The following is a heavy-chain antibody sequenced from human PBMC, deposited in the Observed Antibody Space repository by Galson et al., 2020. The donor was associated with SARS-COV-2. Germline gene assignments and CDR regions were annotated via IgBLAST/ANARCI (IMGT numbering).Heavy chain of an antibody. CDR1: GFTFSSYA. V-gene: IGHV3-30*04. Sequence: GESLKISCAASGFTFSSYAMHWVRQAPGKGLEWVAVISYDGNNKYYADSVKGRFTISRDNSKNTLYLQMNSLRAEDTAVYYCAMTSSGSYLNSFDYWGQGTLVTVSS. J-gene: IGHJ4*02. CDR3: AMTSSGSYLNSFDY. CDR2: ISYDGNNK. D-gene: IGHD1-26*01.